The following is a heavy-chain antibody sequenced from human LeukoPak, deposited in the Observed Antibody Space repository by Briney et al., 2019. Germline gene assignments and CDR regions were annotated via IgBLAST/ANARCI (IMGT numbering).Heavy chain of an antibody. Sequence: SETLSLTCAVYGGPFTTYYWSWIRQPPGKGLEWIGEINHSGSTNYNPSLKSRVTISVDTSKNQFSLKLSSVTAADTAVYYCASASQEYYGDYESQILYFDYWGQGTLVTVSS. V-gene: IGHV4-34*01. CDR2: INHSGST. J-gene: IGHJ4*02. CDR3: ASASQEYYGDYESQILYFDY. D-gene: IGHD4-17*01. CDR1: GGPFTTYY.